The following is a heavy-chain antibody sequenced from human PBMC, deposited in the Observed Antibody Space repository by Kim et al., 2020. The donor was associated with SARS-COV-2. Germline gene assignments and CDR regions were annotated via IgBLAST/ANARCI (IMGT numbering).Heavy chain of an antibody. J-gene: IGHJ4*02. V-gene: IGHV1-69*01. CDR3: ARDRDGGFDY. Sequence: TANYAQKFQGRVTSTADESTSTAYMELSSLRSEDTAVYYCARDRDGGFDYWGQGTLVTVSS. CDR2: TA. D-gene: IGHD3-10*01.